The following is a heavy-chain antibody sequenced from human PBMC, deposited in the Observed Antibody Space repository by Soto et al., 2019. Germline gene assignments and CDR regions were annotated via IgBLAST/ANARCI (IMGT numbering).Heavy chain of an antibody. D-gene: IGHD3-10*01. CDR1: GYSFTSYW. Sequence: GESLKISCKGSGYSFTSYWIGWVRQMPGKGLEWMGIIYPGDSDTRYSPSFQGQVTISADKSISTAYLQWSSLKASDTAMYYCARLGEVPEDYYGSGSLEYWGQGTLVTVSS. CDR2: IYPGDSDT. J-gene: IGHJ4*02. V-gene: IGHV5-51*01. CDR3: ARLGEVPEDYYGSGSLEY.